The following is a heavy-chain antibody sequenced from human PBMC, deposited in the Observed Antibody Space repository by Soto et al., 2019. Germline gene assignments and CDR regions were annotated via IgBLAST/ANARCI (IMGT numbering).Heavy chain of an antibody. CDR3: ASALRGRDQPPGVGNGMDV. V-gene: IGHV3-23*01. CDR1: GFTFSSYA. J-gene: IGHJ6*02. CDR2: ISGSGGST. Sequence: PGGSLRLSCAASGFTFSSYAMTWVRQAPGKGLEWVSIISGSGGSTYYADSVKGRFTISRDDSKNTLFLQMNSLRAEDTAVYYCASALRGRDQPPGVGNGMDVCGQGSTVTVSS. D-gene: IGHD3-16*01.